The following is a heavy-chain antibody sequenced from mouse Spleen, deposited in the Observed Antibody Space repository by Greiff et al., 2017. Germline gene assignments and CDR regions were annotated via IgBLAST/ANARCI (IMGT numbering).Heavy chain of an antibody. CDR1: GYTFTDYY. V-gene: IGHV1-26*01. J-gene: IGHJ4*01. CDR2: INPNNGGT. D-gene: IGHD2-2*01. CDR3: ARRGGYDVGAMDY. Sequence: VQLQQSGPELVKPGASVKISCKASGYTFTDYYMNWVKQSHGKSLEWIGDINPNNGGTSYNQKFKGKATLTVDKSSSTAYMELRSLTSEDSAVYYCARRGGYDVGAMDYWGQGTSVTVSS.